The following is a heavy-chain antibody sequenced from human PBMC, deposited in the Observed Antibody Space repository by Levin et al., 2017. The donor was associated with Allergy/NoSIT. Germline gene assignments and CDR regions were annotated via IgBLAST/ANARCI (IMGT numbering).Heavy chain of an antibody. J-gene: IGHJ4*02. Sequence: GGSLRLSCAASGFTFSSCAMNWVRQGPGKGLEWVSGISGSGGSTYYADSVKGRFTISRDNSKNTLYLQMNSLRAEDTAVYYCAKDRSAFRDFDYWGQGTLVTVSS. CDR3: AKDRSAFRDFDY. CDR1: GFTFSSCA. D-gene: IGHD2-21*01. V-gene: IGHV3-23*01. CDR2: ISGSGGST.